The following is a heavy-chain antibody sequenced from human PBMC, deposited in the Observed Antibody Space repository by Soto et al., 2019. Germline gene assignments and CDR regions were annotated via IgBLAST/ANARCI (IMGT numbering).Heavy chain of an antibody. CDR2: IIPIFGAT. V-gene: IGHV1-69*06. D-gene: IGHD7-27*01. CDR3: ARGLGSNKYDYYARDV. CDR1: GGTFTNYA. J-gene: IGHJ6*02. Sequence: ASVKVSCKVAGGTFTNYAFSWVRQAPGQGLEWMGGIIPIFGATNYEQKFQGTVTITADKSTSTAYMELSSLRFDDTAMYYCARGLGSNKYDYYARDVWGQGPTVTVSS.